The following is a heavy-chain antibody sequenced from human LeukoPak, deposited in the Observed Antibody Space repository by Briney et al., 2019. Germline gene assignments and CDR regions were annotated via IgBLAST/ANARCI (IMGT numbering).Heavy chain of an antibody. D-gene: IGHD2-21*01. CDR1: GFIFSHYG. Sequence: PGGSLRLSCAASGFIFSHYGMHWVRQAPGKGLEWVAVIQNDASTENFADSVKGRFTISRDNSKNTVFLQMNSLRVEDTAVYYCARKLSQIVWGGLDYGGQGTLVSVSS. CDR2: IQNDASTE. CDR3: ARKLSQIVWGGLDY. V-gene: IGHV3-33*05. J-gene: IGHJ4*02.